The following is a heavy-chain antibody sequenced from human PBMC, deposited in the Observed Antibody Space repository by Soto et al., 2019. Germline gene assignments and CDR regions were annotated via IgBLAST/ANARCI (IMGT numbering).Heavy chain of an antibody. J-gene: IGHJ6*02. CDR3: AKLDYDFWSGSYYGMDV. V-gene: IGHV3-23*01. D-gene: IGHD3-3*01. Sequence: EVQLLESGGGLVQPGGSLRLSCAASGFTFSSYAMSWVRQAPGKGLEWVSAISGSGGSTYYADSVKGRFTISRDNSKNTVYLQMNSLRAEDTAVYYCAKLDYDFWSGSYYGMDVWGQGTTVTVSS. CDR2: ISGSGGST. CDR1: GFTFSSYA.